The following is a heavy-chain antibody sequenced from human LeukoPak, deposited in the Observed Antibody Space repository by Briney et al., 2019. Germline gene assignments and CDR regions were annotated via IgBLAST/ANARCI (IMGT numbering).Heavy chain of an antibody. CDR1: GGSVSSGSYY. D-gene: IGHD6-19*01. Sequence: SETLSLTCTVSGGSVSSGSYYWSWIRQPPGKGLEWIGYIYYSGSTNYNPSLKSRVTISVDTSKNQFSLKLSSVTAADTAVYYCARQDTRIAVLFDYWGQGTLVTVSS. CDR3: ARQDTRIAVLFDY. J-gene: IGHJ4*02. CDR2: IYYSGST. V-gene: IGHV4-61*01.